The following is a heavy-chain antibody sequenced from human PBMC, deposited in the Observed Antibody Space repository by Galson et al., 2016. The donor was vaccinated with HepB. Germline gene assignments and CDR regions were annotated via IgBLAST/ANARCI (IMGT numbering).Heavy chain of an antibody. CDR3: ACCSAGSCYHGAYYYYGMDV. D-gene: IGHD2-15*01. J-gene: IGHJ6*02. CDR2: IGTYNRNT. CDR1: GYSFTSYG. Sequence: SVKVSCKASGYSFTSYGISWVRQAPGQGLEWMGWIGTYNRNTNYAQKFQGRVTMTTDTSSSTAYMELRSLRSDDTAMYYCACCSAGSCYHGAYYYYGMDVWGQGTTVTVSS. V-gene: IGHV1-18*01.